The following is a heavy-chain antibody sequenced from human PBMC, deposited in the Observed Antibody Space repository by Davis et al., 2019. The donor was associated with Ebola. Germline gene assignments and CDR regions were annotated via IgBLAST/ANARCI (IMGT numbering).Heavy chain of an antibody. J-gene: IGHJ4*02. V-gene: IGHV3-23*01. Sequence: PGGSLSLSCAASGFPFSTYAMTWVRQAPGKGLEYVSTISGSGGSTDYADSVKGRFTISKDNSKNTLYLQVDSLRAEDTAVYYCANPILWGQGTLVTVPS. CDR3: ANPIL. CDR1: GFPFSTYA. CDR2: ISGSGGST.